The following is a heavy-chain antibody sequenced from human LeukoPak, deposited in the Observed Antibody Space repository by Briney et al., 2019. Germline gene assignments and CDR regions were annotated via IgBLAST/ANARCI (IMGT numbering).Heavy chain of an antibody. CDR2: INHSGST. Sequence: SETLSLTCAVYGGSFSGYYWSWIRQPPGKGLEWIGEINHSGSTNYNPSLKSRVTISVDTSKNQFSLKLSSVTAADTAVYYCARHPADSSSSRNYFDYWGQGTLVTVSS. V-gene: IGHV4-34*01. D-gene: IGHD6-13*01. J-gene: IGHJ4*02. CDR1: GGSFSGYY. CDR3: ARHPADSSSSRNYFDY.